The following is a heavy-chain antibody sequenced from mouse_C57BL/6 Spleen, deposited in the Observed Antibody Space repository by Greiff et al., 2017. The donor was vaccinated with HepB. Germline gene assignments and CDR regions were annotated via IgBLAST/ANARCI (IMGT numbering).Heavy chain of an antibody. Sequence: EVQLQQSGPELVKPGASVKISCKASGYTFTDYYMNWVKQSHGKSLEWIGDINPNNGGTSYNQKFKGKATLTVDKSSSTAYMELRSLTSEDSAVYYCARLRPYYYAMDYWGQGTSVTVSS. V-gene: IGHV1-26*01. CDR3: ARLRPYYYAMDY. CDR1: GYTFTDYY. D-gene: IGHD2-12*01. CDR2: INPNNGGT. J-gene: IGHJ4*01.